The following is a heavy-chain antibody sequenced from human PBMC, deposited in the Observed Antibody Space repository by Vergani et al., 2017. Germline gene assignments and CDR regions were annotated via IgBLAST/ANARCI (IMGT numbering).Heavy chain of an antibody. CDR2: ISSNGGST. CDR1: GFTFDDYA. J-gene: IGHJ4*02. CDR3: ARESRDGYNPFDY. Sequence: EVQLVESGGGLVQPGRSLRLSCAASGFTFDDYAMHWVRQAPGKGLEYVSAISSNGGSTYYANSVKGRFTISRDNSKNTLYLQMGSLRAEDMAVYYCARESRDGYNPFDYWGQGTLVTVSS. D-gene: IGHD5-24*01. V-gene: IGHV3-64*01.